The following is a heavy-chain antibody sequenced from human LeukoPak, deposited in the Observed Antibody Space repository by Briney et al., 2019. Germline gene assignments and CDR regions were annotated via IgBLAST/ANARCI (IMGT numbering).Heavy chain of an antibody. CDR1: GGTFRNYA. J-gene: IGHJ4*02. CDR3: ARDLVYYDSSGSDY. V-gene: IGHV1-69*05. Sequence: GSSVKVSCKASGGTFRNYAISWVRQAPGQGLEWMGGIIPIFGTANYAQKFQGRVTVTTDESTSTAYMELSSLRSEDTAVYYCARDLVYYDSSGSDYWGQGTLVTVSS. CDR2: IIPIFGTA. D-gene: IGHD3-22*01.